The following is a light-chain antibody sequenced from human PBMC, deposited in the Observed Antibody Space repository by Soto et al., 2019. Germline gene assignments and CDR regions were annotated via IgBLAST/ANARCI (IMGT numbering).Light chain of an antibody. CDR2: GAS. J-gene: IGKJ1*01. CDR1: QSVSSSY. CDR3: QQYGGSTRT. Sequence: EIVLTQSPGTLSLSPGERATLSCRASQSVSSSYLAWYQQKPGQAPRLLIHGASSRATGVPDRITGSGSGTDFTLSISRLEPEDFAVYYCQQYGGSTRTFGQGTKVDIK. V-gene: IGKV3-20*01.